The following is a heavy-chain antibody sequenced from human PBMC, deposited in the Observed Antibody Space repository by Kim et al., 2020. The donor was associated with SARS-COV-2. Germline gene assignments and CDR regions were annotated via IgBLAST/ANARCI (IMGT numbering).Heavy chain of an antibody. CDR1: GYTFTGYY. CDR3: ARPYCSGGSCYSHFDY. D-gene: IGHD2-15*01. Sequence: ASVKVSCKASGYTFTGYYMHWVRQAPGQGLEWMGWINPNSGGTNYAQKFQGRVTMTRDTSISTAYMELSRLRSDDTAVYYCARPYCSGGSCYSHFDYWGQGTLVTVSS. J-gene: IGHJ4*02. CDR2: INPNSGGT. V-gene: IGHV1-2*02.